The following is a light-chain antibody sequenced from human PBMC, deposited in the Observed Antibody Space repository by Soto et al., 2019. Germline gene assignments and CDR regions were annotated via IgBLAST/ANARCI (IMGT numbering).Light chain of an antibody. CDR1: SSDVGGYNY. J-gene: IGLJ2*01. V-gene: IGLV2-14*01. Sequence: QSALTQPASVSGSPGQSITISCTRNSSDVGGYNYVSWYQQHPGKAPKLMIYDVSNRPSGVSNRFSGSKSGNTASLTISGLQAEDEADYYCSSYTSSSTPVVFGGGTKLTVL. CDR3: SSYTSSSTPVV. CDR2: DVS.